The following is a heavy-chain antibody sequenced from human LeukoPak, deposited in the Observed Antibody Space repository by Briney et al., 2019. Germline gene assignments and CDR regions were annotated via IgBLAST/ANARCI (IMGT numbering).Heavy chain of an antibody. V-gene: IGHV4-59*01. CDR2: IYYSGST. CDR1: GGSISSYY. J-gene: IGHJ4*02. CDR3: ARIGSYCSSTSCYDY. Sequence: PSETLSLTCTVSGGSISSYYWSWIRQPPGKGLEWIGYIYYSGSTNYNPSLESRVTISVDTSKNKFSLKLSSVTAADTAVYYCARIGSYCSSTSCYDYWGQGTLVTVSS. D-gene: IGHD2-2*01.